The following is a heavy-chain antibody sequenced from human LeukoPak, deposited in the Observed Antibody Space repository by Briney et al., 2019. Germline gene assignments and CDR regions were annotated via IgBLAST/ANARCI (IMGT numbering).Heavy chain of an antibody. V-gene: IGHV4-39*07. CDR3: ARVLTPDRDGGWYIWFDP. J-gene: IGHJ5*02. CDR2: IYHSGST. D-gene: IGHD4-23*01. Sequence: SETLSLTCTVSGGSISSNNYYWGWIRQPPGTGLEWIGSIYHSGSTYYNPSLKSRVTISVDTSKNQFSLKLSSVTAADTAVYYCARVLTPDRDGGWYIWFDPWGQGTLVTVSS. CDR1: GGSISSNNYY.